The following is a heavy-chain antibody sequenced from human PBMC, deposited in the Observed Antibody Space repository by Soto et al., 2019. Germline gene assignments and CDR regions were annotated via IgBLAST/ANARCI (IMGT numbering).Heavy chain of an antibody. CDR3: AREESTGKTSFDP. CDR2: IIPIFGTA. D-gene: IGHD4-17*01. CDR1: GGTFSSYA. J-gene: IGHJ5*02. Sequence: ASVKVSCKASGGTFSSYAISWLRQAPGQGLEWMGGIIPIFGTANYAQKFQGRVTITADESTSTAYMELSSLRSEDTAVYYCAREESTGKTSFDPWGQGTLVTVSS. V-gene: IGHV1-69*13.